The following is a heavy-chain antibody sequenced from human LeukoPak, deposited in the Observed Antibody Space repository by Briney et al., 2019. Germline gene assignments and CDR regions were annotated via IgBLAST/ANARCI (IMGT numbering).Heavy chain of an antibody. V-gene: IGHV3-15*01. J-gene: IGHJ4*02. CDR2: IKSKTDGGTT. Sequence: PGGSLRLSCEVSGFTFSNYFMSWVRQAPGKGLEWVGRIKSKTDGGTTDYAAPVKGRFTISRDDSKNTLYLQMNSLKTEDTAVYYCTTEPSLRSGGSCPLWGQGTLVTVSS. D-gene: IGHD2-15*01. CDR1: GFTFSNYF. CDR3: TTEPSLRSGGSCPL.